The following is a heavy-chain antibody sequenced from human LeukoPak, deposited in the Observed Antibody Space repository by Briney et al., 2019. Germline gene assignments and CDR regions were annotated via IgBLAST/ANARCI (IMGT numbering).Heavy chain of an antibody. Sequence: PGGSLRLACAASGFAFDDYDMHWVRQAPGKGLEWVSSITSNSLKIYYADSVKGRFTIARDNAKNSLFLRMNSLTPEDTALYYCAREVTWGKYFDHWGQGILVTVSP. CDR2: ITSNSLKI. CDR3: AREVTWGKYFDH. J-gene: IGHJ4*02. D-gene: IGHD3-16*01. CDR1: GFAFDDYD. V-gene: IGHV3-9*01.